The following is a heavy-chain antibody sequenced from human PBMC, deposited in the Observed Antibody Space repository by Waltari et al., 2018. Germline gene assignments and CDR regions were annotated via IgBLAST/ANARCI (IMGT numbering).Heavy chain of an antibody. CDR2: ISHSGTT. Sequence: QVQLQESGPGLVRPSETLSLICSVSGDSITNYYWGWVRQPPENGLEWLGYISHSGTTRYNPSLKSRVTISVDRSKKQFSLRLDSVTAADTAVYYCARSFDFWSGYPLDYWGRGTLVTVSS. V-gene: IGHV4-59*01. CDR3: ARSFDFWSGYPLDY. CDR1: GDSITNYY. D-gene: IGHD3-3*01. J-gene: IGHJ4*02.